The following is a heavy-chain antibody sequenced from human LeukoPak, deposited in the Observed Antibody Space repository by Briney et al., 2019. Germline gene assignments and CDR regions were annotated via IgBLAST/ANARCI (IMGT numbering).Heavy chain of an antibody. Sequence: SETLSLTCTVSGGSISSSSYYWGWIRQPLGKGLEWIGSIYYSGSTYYNPSLKSRVTISVDTSKNQFSLKLSSVTAADTAVYYCARRITISINWFDPWGQGTLVTVSS. V-gene: IGHV4-39*01. J-gene: IGHJ5*02. CDR3: ARRITISINWFDP. CDR2: IYYSGST. CDR1: GGSISSSSYY. D-gene: IGHD3-3*01.